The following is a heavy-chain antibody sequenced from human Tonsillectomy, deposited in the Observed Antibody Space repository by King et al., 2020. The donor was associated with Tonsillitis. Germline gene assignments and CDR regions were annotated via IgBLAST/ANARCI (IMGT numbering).Heavy chain of an antibody. CDR1: GFSLSTVAMC. J-gene: IGHJ3*02. V-gene: IGHV2-70*01. CDR2: INWDDDK. D-gene: IGHD3-22*01. Sequence: TLKESGPALVKPTQTLTLTCTFSGFSLSTVAMCVSWIRQPPGKALEWLALINWDDDKYYSTSLKTRLTISKDTSKNQVVLKMTNMDPVDTATYYCARIQSGMIGDAFDIWGRGTMVTVSS. CDR3: ARIQSGMIGDAFDI.